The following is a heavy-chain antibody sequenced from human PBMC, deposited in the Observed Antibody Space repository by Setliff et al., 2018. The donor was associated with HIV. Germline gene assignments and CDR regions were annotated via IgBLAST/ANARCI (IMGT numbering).Heavy chain of an antibody. Sequence: ASVKVSCKPSGHTFTNYDIHWMRRATGQGLEWMGWINPNSGATNYAQKFQGRVTMTRDTSISTAYMELSRLRSDDTAVYYCAKDIGVWDYGGNFLLREYFQHWGQGTLVTVSS. CDR3: AKDIGVWDYGGNFLLREYFQH. CDR2: INPNSGAT. D-gene: IGHD4-17*01. V-gene: IGHV1-2*02. J-gene: IGHJ1*01. CDR1: GHTFTNYD.